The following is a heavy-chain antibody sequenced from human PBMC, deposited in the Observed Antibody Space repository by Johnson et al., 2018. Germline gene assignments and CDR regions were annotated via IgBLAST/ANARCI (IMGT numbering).Heavy chain of an antibody. Sequence: VQLVESGGGLVQPGRSLRLSCAASGFTFDDYAMHWVRQAPGKGLEWVSGISWNSGSIGYADSVKGRFTISRENAKNSLNLQMNSLRAGDTALFYCAKDILAAAGSNAFDIWGQGTMVTVSS. CDR2: ISWNSGSI. CDR3: AKDILAAAGSNAFDI. CDR1: GFTFDDYA. J-gene: IGHJ3*02. V-gene: IGHV3-9*01. D-gene: IGHD6-13*01.